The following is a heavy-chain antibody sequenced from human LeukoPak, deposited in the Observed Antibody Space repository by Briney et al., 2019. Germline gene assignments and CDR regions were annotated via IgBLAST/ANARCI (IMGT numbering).Heavy chain of an antibody. CDR1: GCTFSSYA. CDR2: IIPIFGTA. V-gene: IGHV1-69*06. J-gene: IGHJ4*02. CDR3: ARAPRTAMVDY. Sequence: GASVKVSCKASGCTFSSYAISWVRQAPGQGLEWMGRIIPIFGTANYAQKFQGRVTITADKSTSTAYMELSSLRSEDTAVYYCARAPRTAMVDYWGQGTLVTASS. D-gene: IGHD5-18*01.